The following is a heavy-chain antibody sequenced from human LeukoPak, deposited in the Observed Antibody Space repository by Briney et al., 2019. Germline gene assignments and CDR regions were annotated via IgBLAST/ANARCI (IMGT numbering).Heavy chain of an antibody. CDR3: AKETMWEPWDY. V-gene: IGHV3-23*01. J-gene: IGHJ4*02. D-gene: IGHD1-26*01. Sequence: GGSLRLSCAASGLTFGSFSMSWVRQAPGKGLEWVSVISGSGETTFYADSVRGRFTISRDNSKSTLYLQMTSLRAEDTGVYYCAKETMWEPWDYWGQGTLVTVSS. CDR1: GLTFGSFS. CDR2: ISGSGETT.